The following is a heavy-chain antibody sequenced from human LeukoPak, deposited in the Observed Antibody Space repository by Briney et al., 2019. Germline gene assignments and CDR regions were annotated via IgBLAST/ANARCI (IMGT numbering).Heavy chain of an antibody. CDR2: ISSSSSYI. J-gene: IGHJ4*02. Sequence: GGSLRLSCAASGSTFSSYSMNWVRQAPGKGLEWVSSISSSSSYIYYADSVKGRFTISRDNAKNSLYLQMNSLRAEDTAVYYCARDRRSTASPGDYWGQGTLVTVSS. D-gene: IGHD5-18*01. CDR1: GSTFSSYS. CDR3: ARDRRSTASPGDY. V-gene: IGHV3-21*01.